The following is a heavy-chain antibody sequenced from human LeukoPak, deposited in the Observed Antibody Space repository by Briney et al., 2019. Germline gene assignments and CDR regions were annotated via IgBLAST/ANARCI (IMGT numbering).Heavy chain of an antibody. Sequence: GGSLRLSCAASGFTFDDYAMHWVRQAPGKGLEWVSGISWNSGSIGYADSVKGRFTISRDNAKNSLYLQMNSLRAEDMALYYCAKQRSLWFGEQEGAFDIWGQGTMVTVSS. J-gene: IGHJ3*02. CDR2: ISWNSGSI. CDR3: AKQRSLWFGEQEGAFDI. D-gene: IGHD3-10*01. V-gene: IGHV3-9*03. CDR1: GFTFDDYA.